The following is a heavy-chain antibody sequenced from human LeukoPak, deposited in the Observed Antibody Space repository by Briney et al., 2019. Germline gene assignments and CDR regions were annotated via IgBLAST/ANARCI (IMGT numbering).Heavy chain of an antibody. V-gene: IGHV4-61*02. D-gene: IGHD6-19*01. CDR2: MYTSGST. CDR1: GGSISSGSYY. CDR3: ARRPSSGWYLLDY. Sequence: SETLSLTCTVSGGSISSGSYYWSWIRQPAGRGLEYIGRMYTSGSTNYNPSLKSRVTISVDTSKNQFSLKLSSVTAADTAVYYCARRPSSGWYLLDYWGQGTLVTVSS. J-gene: IGHJ4*02.